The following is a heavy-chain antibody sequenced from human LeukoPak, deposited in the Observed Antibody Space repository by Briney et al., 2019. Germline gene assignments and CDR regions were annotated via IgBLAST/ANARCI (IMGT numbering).Heavy chain of an antibody. V-gene: IGHV3-30*04. CDR3: ARDGDSREVDLDY. CDR1: GFSFSNYP. J-gene: IGHJ4*02. Sequence: PGGSLRLSCTASGFSFSNYPVYWVRQAPGKGLEYVAAMFRDGRHYAESVKGRFTVYTDNFRNAAYLQMNNLRTEDTAIYFCARDGDSREVDLDYWGQGTQVTVSS. D-gene: IGHD4-11*01. CDR2: MFRDGR.